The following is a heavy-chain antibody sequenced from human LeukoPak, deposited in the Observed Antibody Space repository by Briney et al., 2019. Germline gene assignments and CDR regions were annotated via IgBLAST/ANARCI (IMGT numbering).Heavy chain of an antibody. D-gene: IGHD1-26*01. J-gene: IGHJ4*02. V-gene: IGHV1-18*01. CDR2: ISAYNGNT. CDR1: GYTFTSYG. Sequence: VASVKVSCKASGYTFTSYGISLVRQAPGQGLEWMGWISAYNGNTNYAQKLQGRVTMTTDTSTSTAYMELRSLRSDDTAVYYCARDQGSEYSGSYYYYWGQGTLVTVSS. CDR3: ARDQGSEYSGSYYYY.